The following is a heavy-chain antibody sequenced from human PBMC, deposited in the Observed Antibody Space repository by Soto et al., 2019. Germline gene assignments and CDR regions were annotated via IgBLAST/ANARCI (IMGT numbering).Heavy chain of an antibody. CDR1: GFTVSSNY. CDR2: IYSGGTT. V-gene: IGHV3-53*01. Sequence: GGSLRLSCAASGFTVSSNYMSWDRQAPGKGLEWVSVIYSGGTTYYADSVKGRFTISRDNSKNTLYLQMNSLRAEDTAVYHCASFLTEATGPFAYWGQGTLVTVSS. J-gene: IGHJ4*02. CDR3: ASFLTEATGPFAY. D-gene: IGHD1-26*01.